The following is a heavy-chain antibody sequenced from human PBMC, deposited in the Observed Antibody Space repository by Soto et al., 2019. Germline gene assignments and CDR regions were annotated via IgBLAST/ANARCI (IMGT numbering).Heavy chain of an antibody. CDR3: AKNQGVELVPLATVDWFDP. CDR2: ISPSNGNT. J-gene: IGHJ5*02. CDR1: GFTFSTYA. V-gene: IGHV3-23*01. D-gene: IGHD1-26*01. Sequence: GGSLRLSCAASGFTFSTYAMTWVRQAPGKGLEWVSAISPSNGNTYYADSVKGRFTISRDNSKSTVYLELNNLSAEDTAVYHCAKNQGVELVPLATVDWFDPWGQGSVVTVSS.